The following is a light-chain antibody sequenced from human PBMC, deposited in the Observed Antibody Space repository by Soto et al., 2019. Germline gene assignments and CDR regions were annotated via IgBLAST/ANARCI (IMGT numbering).Light chain of an antibody. CDR3: QQYVDWPLT. CDR2: AAS. J-gene: IGKJ4*01. Sequence: IVITQSPATLSVSPGAGATLSCRASQGIGNTLAWYQQKPGQTPRLLIYAASIRATGVPARFSGSGSGTDFTLTINSLQSEDFAVYYCQQYVDWPLTFGGGTKVDIK. V-gene: IGKV3-15*01. CDR1: QGIGNT.